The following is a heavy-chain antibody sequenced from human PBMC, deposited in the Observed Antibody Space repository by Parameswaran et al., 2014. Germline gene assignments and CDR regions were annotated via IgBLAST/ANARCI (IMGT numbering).Heavy chain of an antibody. D-gene: IGHD2-2*01. J-gene: IGHJ3*02. CDR3: ARPPAPADAFDI. V-gene: IGHV5-51*01. CDR2: IYPGDSDT. Sequence: MPGKGLEWMGIIYPGDSDTRYSPSFQGQVTISADKSISTAYLQWSSLKASDTAMYYCARPPAPADAFDIWGQGTMVTVSS.